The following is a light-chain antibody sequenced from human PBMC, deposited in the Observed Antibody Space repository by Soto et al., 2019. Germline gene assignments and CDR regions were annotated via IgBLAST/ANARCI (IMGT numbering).Light chain of an antibody. V-gene: IGLV1-44*01. Sequence: QSVLTQPPSASGTPGQRVAISCSGSSSDIGSNTVNWYQHLPRTAPQLLMYSDNQRPSGVPDRFSGSKSGTSASLAISGLQSEDEGDYYCASWDDSLNGWVFGGGTKLTVL. CDR3: ASWDDSLNGWV. CDR2: SDN. CDR1: SSDIGSNT. J-gene: IGLJ3*02.